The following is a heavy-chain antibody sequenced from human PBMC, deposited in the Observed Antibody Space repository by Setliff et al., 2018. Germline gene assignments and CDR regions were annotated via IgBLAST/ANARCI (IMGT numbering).Heavy chain of an antibody. CDR3: ARGGTFRYFDY. V-gene: IGHV4-39*07. Sequence: PSETLSLTCTVPGGSISSISYYWGWIRQPPGKGLEWIGTVYDSGTTYYNPSLKSRLTISVDTSKNQFSLKLRSVTAADTAVYYCARGGTFRYFDYWGQGTPVTVSS. J-gene: IGHJ4*02. CDR2: VYDSGTT. CDR1: GGSISSISYY. D-gene: IGHD5-12*01.